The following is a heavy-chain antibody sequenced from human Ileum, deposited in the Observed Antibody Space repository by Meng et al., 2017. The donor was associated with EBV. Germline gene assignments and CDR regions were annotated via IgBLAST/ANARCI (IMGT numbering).Heavy chain of an antibody. D-gene: IGHD3-10*01. Sequence: QVPLQESGPGLVNASGTLSLTCPVSGGSISSSNGGNWVRQPPGKGLEWIGEIYYSGSTIYNPSLKSRVTISVDKSKNLFSLKLSSVTAADTAVHYCARGYGSGRDYFDYWGQGTLVTVSS. V-gene: IGHV4-4*02. J-gene: IGHJ4*02. CDR1: GGSISSSNG. CDR3: ARGYGSGRDYFDY. CDR2: IYYSGST.